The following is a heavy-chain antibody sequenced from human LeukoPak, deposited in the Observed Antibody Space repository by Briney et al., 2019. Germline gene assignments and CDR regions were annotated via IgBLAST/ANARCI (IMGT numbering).Heavy chain of an antibody. CDR2: IIPIFGTA. CDR3: ASNYDSSGYHLGYYYMDV. J-gene: IGHJ6*03. D-gene: IGHD3-22*01. CDR1: GGTFSSYA. V-gene: IGHV1-69*05. Sequence: ASVKLSCKASGGTFSSYANSWGRHAPGQGLEWMGGIIPIFGTANYAQKFQGRVTITTDESTSTAYMELSSLRSEDTAVYYCASNYDSSGYHLGYYYMDVWGKGTTVTVSS.